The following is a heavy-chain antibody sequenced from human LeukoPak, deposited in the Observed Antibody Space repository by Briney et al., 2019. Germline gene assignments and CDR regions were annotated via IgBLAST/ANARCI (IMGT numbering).Heavy chain of an antibody. CDR2: ISSSSSTI. CDR3: ARDGYTNFDY. D-gene: IGHD5-24*01. V-gene: IGHV3-48*01. CDR1: GGSISSSGYY. Sequence: ETLSLTCTVSGGSISSSGYYWGWVRQAPGKGLEWVSYISSSSSTIYYADSVKGRFTISRDNAKNSLYLQMNSLRAEDTAVYYCARDGYTNFDYWGQGTLVTVSS. J-gene: IGHJ4*02.